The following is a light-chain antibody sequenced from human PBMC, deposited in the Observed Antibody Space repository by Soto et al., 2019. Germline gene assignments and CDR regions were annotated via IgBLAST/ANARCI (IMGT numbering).Light chain of an antibody. Sequence: EIVMTQSPATLSVSPGESATLSCRASQYIYSNVAWYQHRPGQAPRLLIYRASTRATGIPARFSGSGSGTEFTLTISSLQSEDFTVYSCLQYHNLWAVGQGNKVDIK. CDR3: LQYHNLWA. CDR1: QYIYSN. J-gene: IGKJ1*01. V-gene: IGKV3-15*01. CDR2: RAS.